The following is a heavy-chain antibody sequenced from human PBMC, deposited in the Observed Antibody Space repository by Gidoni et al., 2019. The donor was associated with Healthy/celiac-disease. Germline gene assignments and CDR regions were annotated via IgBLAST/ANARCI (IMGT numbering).Heavy chain of an antibody. CDR3: ARHSSDYYYYGMDV. CDR2: IYYSGST. CDR1: GGSISSYY. J-gene: IGHJ6*02. Sequence: QVQLQESGPGLVKPSETLSLTCTASGGSISSYYWSWIRQPPGKGLEWIGYIYYSGSTNYNPSLKSRVTISVDTSKTQFSLKLSSVTAADTAVYYCARHSSDYYYYGMDVWGQGTTVTVSS. V-gene: IGHV4-59*08. D-gene: IGHD2-21*01.